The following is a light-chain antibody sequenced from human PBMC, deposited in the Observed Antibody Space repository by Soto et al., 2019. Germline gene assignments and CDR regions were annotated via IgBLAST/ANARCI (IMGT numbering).Light chain of an antibody. J-gene: IGKJ4*01. Sequence: IELTQFPGTLSLSPGDRATLSCRASQTVASRYLAWYQQRPGQPPRLLIYDAVNRDTGIPERFSGSGFGTDFTLTISRLEPEDFAVYHCQQYDTSPPTFGGGTKVEIK. CDR3: QQYDTSPPT. CDR1: QTVASRY. CDR2: DAV. V-gene: IGKV3-20*01.